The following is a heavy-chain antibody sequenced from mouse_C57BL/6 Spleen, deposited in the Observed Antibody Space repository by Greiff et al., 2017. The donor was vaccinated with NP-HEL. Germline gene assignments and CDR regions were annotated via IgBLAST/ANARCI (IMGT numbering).Heavy chain of an antibody. Sequence: EVQVVESGAELVRPGASVKLSCTASGFNIKDDYMHWVKQRPEQGLEWIGWIDPENGDTEYASKFQGKATITADTSSNTAYLQLSSLTSEDTAVYYCTTPGSSYYFDYWGQGTTLTVSS. V-gene: IGHV14-4*01. CDR2: IDPENGDT. CDR3: TTPGSSYYFDY. J-gene: IGHJ2*01. CDR1: GFNIKDDY. D-gene: IGHD1-1*01.